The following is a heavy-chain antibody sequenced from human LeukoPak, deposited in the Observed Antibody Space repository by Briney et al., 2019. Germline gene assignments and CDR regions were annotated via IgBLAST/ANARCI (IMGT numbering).Heavy chain of an antibody. J-gene: IGHJ1*01. D-gene: IGHD2-15*01. Sequence: SETLSLTCNVSGGSINTNNYYWGWIRQPPGKGLEWIGSIYHSGFAYYNPSLKSRVTISVDTSKNQFSLKLSSVTAADTAVYYCARDDNCSGGSCYIPGGYFQHWGQGTLVTVSS. CDR2: IYHSGFA. V-gene: IGHV4-39*07. CDR1: GGSINTNNYY. CDR3: ARDDNCSGGSCYIPGGYFQH.